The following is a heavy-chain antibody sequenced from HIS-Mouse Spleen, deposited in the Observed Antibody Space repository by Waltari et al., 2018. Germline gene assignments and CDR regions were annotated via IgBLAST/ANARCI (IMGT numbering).Heavy chain of an antibody. Sequence: QVQLVESGGGVVQPGRSLRRSCPASGFTFSSYAMHWVRQAPGKGLEWVAVISYDGSNKYYADSVKGRFTISRDNSKNTLYLQMNSLRAEDTAVYYCARVTGGGYWGQGTLVTVSS. CDR3: ARVTGGGY. J-gene: IGHJ4*02. V-gene: IGHV3-30-3*01. CDR1: GFTFSSYA. CDR2: ISYDGSNK. D-gene: IGHD3-10*01.